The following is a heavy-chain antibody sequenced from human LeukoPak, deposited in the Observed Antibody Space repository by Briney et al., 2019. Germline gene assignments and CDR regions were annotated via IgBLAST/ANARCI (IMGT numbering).Heavy chain of an antibody. J-gene: IGHJ4*02. CDR3: AKGVEYYYGSGSCFDY. V-gene: IGHV3-23*01. CDR2: LTGSGDGT. CDR1: GFTFTYYA. Sequence: GGSLRLSCAASGFTFTYYAMSWVRQAPGRGLEWVSGLTGSGDGTYYADSVKGRFTISRDNSKNTLYLQMNSLRAEDTAVYYCAKGVEYYYGSGSCFDYWGQGTLVTVSS. D-gene: IGHD3-10*01.